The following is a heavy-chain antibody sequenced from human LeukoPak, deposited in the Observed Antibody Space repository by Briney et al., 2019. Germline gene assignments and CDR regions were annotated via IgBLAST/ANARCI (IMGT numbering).Heavy chain of an antibody. Sequence: GGSLRLSCAASGFTLSNAWMNWVRQAPGKGLEWVSAISGSGGSTYYADSVKGRFTISRDNSKNTLYLQMNSLRAEDTAVYYCAKYGDYVENWFDPWGQGTLVTVSS. V-gene: IGHV3-23*01. D-gene: IGHD4-17*01. CDR3: AKYGDYVENWFDP. CDR1: GFTLSNAW. J-gene: IGHJ5*02. CDR2: ISGSGGST.